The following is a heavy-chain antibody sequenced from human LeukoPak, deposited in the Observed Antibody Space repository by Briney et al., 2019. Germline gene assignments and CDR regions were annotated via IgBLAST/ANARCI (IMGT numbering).Heavy chain of an antibody. CDR2: INWNSATI. J-gene: IGHJ4*02. D-gene: IGHD6-13*01. CDR1: GFTFDDYG. V-gene: IGHV3-9*01. CDR3: AKDRVVSYSSSPDY. Sequence: GGSLRLSCAASGFTFDDYGMHWARQAPGKGLEWVSGINWNSATIAYADSVKGRFTISRDNAKNSLYLQMNSLRAEDTAVYYCAKDRVVSYSSSPDYWGQGALVTVSS.